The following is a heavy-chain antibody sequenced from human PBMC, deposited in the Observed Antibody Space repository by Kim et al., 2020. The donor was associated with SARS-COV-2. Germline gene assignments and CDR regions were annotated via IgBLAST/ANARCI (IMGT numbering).Heavy chain of an antibody. J-gene: IGHJ5*02. D-gene: IGHD3-10*01. CDR1: GGSFSGYY. CDR3: ARSAYGSGRGNWFDP. V-gene: IGHV4-34*01. Sequence: SQTLSLTCAVYGGSFSGYYWSWIRQPPGKGLGWIGEINHSGSTNYNPSLKSRVTISVDTSKNQFSLKLSSVTAADTAVYYCARSAYGSGRGNWFDPWGQGTLVTVSS. CDR2: INHSGST.